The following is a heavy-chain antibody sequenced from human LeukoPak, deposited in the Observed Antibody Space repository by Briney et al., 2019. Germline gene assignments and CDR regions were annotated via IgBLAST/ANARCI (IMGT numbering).Heavy chain of an antibody. CDR2: INHSGST. Sequence: SETLSLTCAVYGGSFSGYYWSWIRQPPGKGLEWIGEINHSGSTNYNPSLKSRVTKSVDTSKNQFSLKLSSVTAADTAVYYCARGGYDYVWGSYRYNFDYWGQGTLVTVSS. CDR3: ARGGYDYVWGSYRYNFDY. D-gene: IGHD3-16*02. V-gene: IGHV4-34*01. CDR1: GGSFSGYY. J-gene: IGHJ4*02.